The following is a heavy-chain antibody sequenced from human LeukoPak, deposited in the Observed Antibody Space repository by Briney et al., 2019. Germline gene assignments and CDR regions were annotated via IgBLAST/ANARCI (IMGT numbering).Heavy chain of an antibody. CDR2: INHSGST. CDR1: GGSFSGYY. J-gene: IGHJ4*02. V-gene: IGHV4-34*01. CDR3: ARGGRQQQLVFSFVDY. Sequence: SETLSLTCAVYGGSFSGYYWSWIRQPPGKGLEWIGEINHSGSTNYNPSLKSRVTISVDTSKNQFSLKLSSVTAADTAVYYCARGGRQQQLVFSFVDYWGQGTLVTVSS. D-gene: IGHD6-13*01.